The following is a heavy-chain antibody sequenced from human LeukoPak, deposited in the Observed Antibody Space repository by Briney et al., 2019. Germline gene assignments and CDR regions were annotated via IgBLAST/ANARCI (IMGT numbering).Heavy chain of an antibody. Sequence: GASVKVSCKASGYTFTSYGISWVRQAPGQGLEWMGWISAYNGNTNYAQKLQGRVTMTTDTSTSTAYMELRSLRSDDTAVYYCARDLRRLGEVSRWSPAYWGQGTLVTVSS. J-gene: IGHJ4*02. CDR1: GYTFTSYG. D-gene: IGHD3-16*02. V-gene: IGHV1-18*01. CDR2: ISAYNGNT. CDR3: ARDLRRLGEVSRWSPAY.